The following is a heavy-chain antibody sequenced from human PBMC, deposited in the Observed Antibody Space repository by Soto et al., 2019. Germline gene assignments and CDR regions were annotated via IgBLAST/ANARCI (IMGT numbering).Heavy chain of an antibody. Sequence: QVQLIQSGAEVKKPGASVKVSCKVSGDTLSELSIHWVRQASGKGLEWMGSFDPEDQETVYAQKFQGRVTLTEDTSTDTAYMEVTSLRSEDTATYYCAAERLGFCDTDNCFRHYLDSLGQGTPVIISS. D-gene: IGHD2-15*01. CDR2: FDPEDQET. CDR3: AAERLGFCDTDNCFRHYLDS. J-gene: IGHJ4*02. CDR1: GDTLSELS. V-gene: IGHV1-24*01.